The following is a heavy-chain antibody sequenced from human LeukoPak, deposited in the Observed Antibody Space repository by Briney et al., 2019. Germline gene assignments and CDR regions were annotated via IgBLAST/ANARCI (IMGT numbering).Heavy chain of an antibody. CDR1: GGSISSGGYY. CDR2: IYYSGST. D-gene: IGHD3-10*01. CDR3: ARDLGSGWFGELLLSGWFDP. V-gene: IGHV4-31*03. J-gene: IGHJ5*02. Sequence: SETLSLTCTVSGGSISSGGYYWSWIRQHPGKGLEWIGYIYYSGSTYYNPSLKSRVTISVDTSKNQFSLKLSSVTAADTAVYYCARDLGSGWFGELLLSGWFDPWGQGTLVTVSS.